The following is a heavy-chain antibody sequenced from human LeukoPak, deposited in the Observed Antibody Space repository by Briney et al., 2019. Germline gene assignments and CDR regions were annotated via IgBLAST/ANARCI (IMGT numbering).Heavy chain of an antibody. J-gene: IGHJ1*01. Sequence: PGGSLRLSCAASGFTFSSYAMTWVRQAPGKGVEWVSTISGSGAYTYYADSVKGRFTISRDNSKNTLYLQMNSLRAEDTAVYYCAKYFASGSYYKLPHWGQGTLVTVSS. D-gene: IGHD3-10*01. CDR3: AKYFASGSYYKLPH. V-gene: IGHV3-23*01. CDR2: ISGSGAYT. CDR1: GFTFSSYA.